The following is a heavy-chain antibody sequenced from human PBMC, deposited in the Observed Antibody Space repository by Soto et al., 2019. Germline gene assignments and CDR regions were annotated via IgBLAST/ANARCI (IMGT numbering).Heavy chain of an antibody. CDR3: ARDFRDSCSGTSCIYFDF. D-gene: IGHD2-2*01. CDR1: GYTFSSYG. Sequence: QVQLLQSGAEVKEPGASVRVSCKASGYTFSSYGVSWVRQAPGQGLEWVAWISANSGDTNSAQKFQGRVTLTTDTSTSTAYMDLRSMTSDDTTIYYWARDFRDSCSGTSCIYFDFWGQGTLVPVSS. CDR2: ISANSGDT. V-gene: IGHV1-18*01. J-gene: IGHJ4*02.